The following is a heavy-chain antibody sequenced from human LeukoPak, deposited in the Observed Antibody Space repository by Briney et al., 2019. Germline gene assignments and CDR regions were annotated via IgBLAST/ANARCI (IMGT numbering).Heavy chain of an antibody. CDR3: ARDKSSGWYDVYYYYGMDV. D-gene: IGHD6-19*01. CDR2: ISYDGSNK. Sequence: PGGSLRLSCATSGFTFSNYGMHWVRQAPGKGLEWVAVISYDGSNKYYADSVKGRFTISRDNSKNTLYLQMNSLRAEDTAVYYCARDKSSGWYDVYYYYGMDVWGQGTTVTVSS. V-gene: IGHV3-30*03. J-gene: IGHJ6*02. CDR1: GFTFSNYG.